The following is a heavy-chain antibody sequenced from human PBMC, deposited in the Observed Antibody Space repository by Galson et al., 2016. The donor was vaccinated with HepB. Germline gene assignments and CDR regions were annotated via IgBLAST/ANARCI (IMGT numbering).Heavy chain of an antibody. CDR3: ARDSSGLRFLQGSYYYHGMDV. Sequence: SLRLSCAASGFTFSSYAVHWVRQAPGKGLEWVAVMSSDGINKEFADSVKGRFTISRDNSKSTLSLQSNSLRADDTAVYYCARDSSGLRFLQGSYYYHGMDVWGQGTTVTVSS. CDR1: GFTFSSYA. D-gene: IGHD3-3*01. CDR2: MSSDGINK. V-gene: IGHV3-30*04. J-gene: IGHJ6*02.